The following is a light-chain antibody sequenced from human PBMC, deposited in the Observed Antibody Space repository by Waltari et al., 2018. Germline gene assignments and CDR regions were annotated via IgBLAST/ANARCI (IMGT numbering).Light chain of an antibody. CDR1: SPNLGSNT. CDR3: AAWDDSLNGPEGV. J-gene: IGLJ2*01. CDR2: SNI. V-gene: IGLV1-44*01. Sequence: QSVLTQPPSASGTPGQRVTISSSGSSPNLGSNTVNWYPQLPGTAPKLPIYSNIQRPSGVPDRFSGSKSGTSASLAISGLQSEDEADYYCAAWDDSLNGPEGVFGGGTKLTVL.